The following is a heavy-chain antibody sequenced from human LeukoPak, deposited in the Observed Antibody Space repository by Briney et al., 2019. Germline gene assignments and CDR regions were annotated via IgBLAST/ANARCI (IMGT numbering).Heavy chain of an antibody. D-gene: IGHD3-3*01. CDR2: ISAYNGNT. Sequence: ASVKVSCKASGYTLTGYYMHWMRQAPGQGLEWMGWISAYNGNTNYAQKLQGRVTMTTDTSTSTAYMELRSLRSDDTAVYYCARVRFLEWLLPADFDYWGQGTLVTVSS. V-gene: IGHV1-18*04. CDR3: ARVRFLEWLLPADFDY. J-gene: IGHJ4*02. CDR1: GYTLTGYY.